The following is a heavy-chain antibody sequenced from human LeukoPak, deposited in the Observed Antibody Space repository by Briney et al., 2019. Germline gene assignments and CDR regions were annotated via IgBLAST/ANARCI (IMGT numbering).Heavy chain of an antibody. Sequence: SQTLSLTCAISGDSVSSNSAAWNWIRQSPSRGLVWLVRTYYRSKWYNDYAVSVKSRITINPDTSKNQFSLQLNSVTPEDTAVYYCASIEQERIMITFGGAHMTSYWGQGTLVTVSS. V-gene: IGHV6-1*01. J-gene: IGHJ4*02. CDR2: TYYRSKWYN. D-gene: IGHD3-16*01. CDR3: ASIEQERIMITFGGAHMTSY. CDR1: GDSVSSNSAA.